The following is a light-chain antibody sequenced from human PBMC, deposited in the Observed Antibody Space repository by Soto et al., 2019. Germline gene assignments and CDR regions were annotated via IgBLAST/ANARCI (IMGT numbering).Light chain of an antibody. CDR3: QQYNNLPQT. V-gene: IGKV3-15*01. Sequence: IGRTIYKDTLSVGPGESSTLSCGASQSVSSNLVWYQQIPGQAPRLLIYGASTRVTGIPARFSGSGSGTEFTLTISSLQSEDFAVYYCQQYNNLPQTFGEGTKVDI. CDR2: GAS. CDR1: QSVSSN. J-gene: IGKJ1*01.